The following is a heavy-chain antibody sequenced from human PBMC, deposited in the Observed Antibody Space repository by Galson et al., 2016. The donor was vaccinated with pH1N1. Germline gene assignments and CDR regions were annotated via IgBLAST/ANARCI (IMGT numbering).Heavy chain of an antibody. CDR1: GFTLSDYY. CDR3: ARDRSGRGVGSSYYMDV. V-gene: IGHV3-69-1*01. CDR2: IGSSGNV. Sequence: SLRLSCAASGFTLSDYYMNWIRETPERGLEWLSSIGSSGNVAYADSVKGRFSISRDNAKNSLFLQMNSLRAEDTALYYCARDRSGRGVGSSYYMDVWGQGTTVTVSS. J-gene: IGHJ6*03. D-gene: IGHD3-10*01.